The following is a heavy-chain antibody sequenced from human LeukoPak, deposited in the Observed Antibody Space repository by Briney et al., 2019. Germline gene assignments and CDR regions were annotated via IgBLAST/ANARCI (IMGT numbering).Heavy chain of an antibody. CDR1: GYTFTSYG. CDR2: ISAYNGNT. J-gene: IGHJ4*02. CDR3: ARDQRIAAAGTGDY. D-gene: IGHD6-13*01. Sequence: ASVKVSCKASGYTFTSYGISWVRQAPGQGLEWMGWISAYNGNTNYAQKLQGRVTMTTDTSTSSAYMELRSLRSDDTAVYYCARDQRIAAAGTGDYWGQGTLVTVSS. V-gene: IGHV1-18*01.